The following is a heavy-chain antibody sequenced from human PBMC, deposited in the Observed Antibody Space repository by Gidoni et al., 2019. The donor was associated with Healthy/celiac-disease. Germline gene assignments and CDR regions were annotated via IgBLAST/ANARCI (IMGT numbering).Heavy chain of an antibody. CDR3: ARGVSTGGFDY. CDR1: AGSISSGGYY. J-gene: IGHJ4*02. Sequence: QVPLQESGPALVKPSLTLSLTCTVSAGSISSGGYYWSWIRQHPGKGLEWIGYIYYSGSTYYNPSLKSRVTISVDTSKNQFSLKLSSVTAADTAVYYCARGVSTGGFDYWGQGTLVTVSS. V-gene: IGHV4-31*03. CDR2: IYYSGST.